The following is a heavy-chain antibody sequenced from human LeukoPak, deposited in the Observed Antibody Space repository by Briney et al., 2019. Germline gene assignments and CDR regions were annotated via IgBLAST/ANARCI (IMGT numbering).Heavy chain of an antibody. D-gene: IGHD3-22*01. CDR1: GYTLTSYG. Sequence: ASVKVSCKASGYTLTSYGISWVRQAPGQGLEWMGWISAYNGNTNYAQKLQGRVTMTTDTSTSTAYMELRSLRSDDTAVYYCARDGRDYYDSSGYYLLLDYWGQGTLVTVSS. CDR3: ARDGRDYYDSSGYYLLLDY. CDR2: ISAYNGNT. V-gene: IGHV1-18*01. J-gene: IGHJ4*02.